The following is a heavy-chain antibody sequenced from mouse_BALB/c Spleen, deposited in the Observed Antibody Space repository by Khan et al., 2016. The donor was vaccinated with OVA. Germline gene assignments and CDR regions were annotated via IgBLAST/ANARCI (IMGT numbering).Heavy chain of an antibody. Sequence: EVELVESGGGLVKPGGSLKLSCTASGFTFSSYDMSWVRQTPEKRLEWVAYINSGGDTTYSPDTVKGRFTISRDYAKNTLYLQMSSLKSEDTAKYYCTSRPGYCDIWGEGTTVTVSS. CDR1: GFTFSSYD. V-gene: IGHV5-12-1*01. J-gene: IGHJ1*01. CDR2: INSGGDTT. CDR3: TSRPGYCDI.